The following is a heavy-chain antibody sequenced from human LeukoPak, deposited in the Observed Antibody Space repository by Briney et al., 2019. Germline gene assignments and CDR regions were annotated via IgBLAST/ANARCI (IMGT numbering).Heavy chain of an antibody. CDR2: INHSGST. V-gene: IGHV4-34*01. CDR1: GGSFSGYY. Sequence: SETLSLTCAVYGGSFSGYYWSWIRQPPGRGLEWIGEINHSGSTNYNPSLKSRVTISVDTSKNQFSLKLSSVTAADTAVYYCARGYYDILTGYFPLDYWGQGTLVTVSS. D-gene: IGHD3-9*01. CDR3: ARGYYDILTGYFPLDY. J-gene: IGHJ4*02.